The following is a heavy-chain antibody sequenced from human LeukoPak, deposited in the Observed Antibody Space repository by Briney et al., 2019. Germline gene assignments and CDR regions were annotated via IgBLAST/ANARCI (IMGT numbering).Heavy chain of an antibody. Sequence: SETLSLTCDVYGGSFSGYYWSWIRQPPGKGLEWIGEINHSGSTNYNPSLKSRVTISVDTSKNQFSLKLSSVTAADTAVYYCARGSSVYYFDYWGQGTLVTVSS. CDR2: INHSGST. CDR3: ARGSSVYYFDY. CDR1: GGSFSGYY. V-gene: IGHV4-34*01. J-gene: IGHJ4*02.